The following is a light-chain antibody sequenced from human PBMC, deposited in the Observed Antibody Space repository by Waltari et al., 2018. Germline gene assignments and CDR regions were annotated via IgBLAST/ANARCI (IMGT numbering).Light chain of an antibody. CDR3: QHYVRLPAT. CDR2: GAS. J-gene: IGKJ1*01. Sequence: IVLTHSPGTLSLSPGDRATLSCRASQSVSRSLAWYQQKPGQAPKLLIYGASTRATGIPDRFTGSGSGTDFSLTISSLEPEDFAIYCCQHYVRLPATFGQGTKVEIK. CDR1: QSVSRS. V-gene: IGKV3-20*01.